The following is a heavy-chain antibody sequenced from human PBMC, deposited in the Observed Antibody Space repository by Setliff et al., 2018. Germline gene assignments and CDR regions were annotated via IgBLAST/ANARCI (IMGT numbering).Heavy chain of an antibody. J-gene: IGHJ6*03. CDR2: NSA. V-gene: IGHV1-18*01. CDR3: ARAGRNNYDSSGYYYDLYYYNYMDV. CDR1: GYTFTNYG. Sequence: ASVKVSCKTSGYTFTNYGINWVRQAPGQGLEWMGWNSAYAQKFQGRVTMTTDTPTSTAYMELRSLRSDDTAVYYCARAGRNNYDSSGYYYDLYYYNYMDVWGKGTTVTVSS. D-gene: IGHD3-22*01.